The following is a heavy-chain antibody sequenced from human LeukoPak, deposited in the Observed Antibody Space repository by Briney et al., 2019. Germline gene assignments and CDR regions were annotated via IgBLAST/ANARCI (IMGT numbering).Heavy chain of an antibody. Sequence: GGSLRLSCAASGFSFSSYWMHWVRQAPGKGLVWVSRIKSDGKTNYADSVKGRFTISRDNAKNTVSLQMNSLRAEDTGVYYCARAPSEIGGYYPEYFRHWGQGTLVTVPS. V-gene: IGHV3-74*01. CDR2: IKSDGKT. J-gene: IGHJ1*01. CDR3: ARAPSEIGGYYPEYFRH. D-gene: IGHD3-22*01. CDR1: GFSFSSYW.